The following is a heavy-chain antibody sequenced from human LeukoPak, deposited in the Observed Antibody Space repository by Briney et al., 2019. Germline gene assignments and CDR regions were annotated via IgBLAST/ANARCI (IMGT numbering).Heavy chain of an antibody. Sequence: PGRSLRLSCAASGFTFSSYWMSWVRQAPGKGLEWVANIKQDGSEKYYVDSVKGRFTISRDNAKNSLYLQMNSLRAEDTAVYYCARDRGGYNWNDVDAFDIWGQGTMVTVSS. CDR2: IKQDGSEK. CDR3: ARDRGGYNWNDVDAFDI. J-gene: IGHJ3*02. D-gene: IGHD1-1*01. CDR1: GFTFSSYW. V-gene: IGHV3-7*03.